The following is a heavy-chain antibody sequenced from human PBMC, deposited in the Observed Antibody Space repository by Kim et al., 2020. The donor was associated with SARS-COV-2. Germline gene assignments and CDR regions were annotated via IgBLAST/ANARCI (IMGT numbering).Heavy chain of an antibody. V-gene: IGHV3-21*01. CDR2: ISSSSSYI. D-gene: IGHD3-16*02. Sequence: AGSLRLSCAASGFTFSSYSMNWVRQAPGKGLEWVSSISSSSSYIYYADSVKGRFTISRDNAKNSLYLQMNSLRAEDTAVYYCARDLYDYVWGSYRYTSPFDIWGQGTMVTVSS. CDR1: GFTFSSYS. CDR3: ARDLYDYVWGSYRYTSPFDI. J-gene: IGHJ3*02.